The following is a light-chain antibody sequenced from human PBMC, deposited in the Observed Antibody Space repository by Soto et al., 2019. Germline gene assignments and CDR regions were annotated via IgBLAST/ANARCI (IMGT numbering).Light chain of an antibody. Sequence: SYALDQPPSVSVALRQTARITCGGTNNGDKDVHWYQQKPGQAPVLVVYDSTDRPSGVPERFSGSNSGYTASLTNSGVEAGDEADYYCQVWDSRRDQCVFGGGTKLTVL. V-gene: IGLV3-21*02. CDR1: NNGDKD. CDR3: QVWDSRRDQCV. CDR2: DST. J-gene: IGLJ3*02.